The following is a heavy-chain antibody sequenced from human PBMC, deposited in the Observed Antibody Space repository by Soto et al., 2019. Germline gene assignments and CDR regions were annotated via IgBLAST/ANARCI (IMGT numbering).Heavy chain of an antibody. D-gene: IGHD3-22*01. CDR3: ARGGGTYYNDSSGYYVDY. Sequence: ASVKVSCKASGYTFAGFYMSWVRQAPGQGLEWLGWINTDIGGTNYAQKFQGRVTMTRDTSISTAYMELSRLRSDDTAVYYCARGGGTYYNDSSGYYVDYSGHATLVTLSS. V-gene: IGHV1-2*02. CDR2: INTDIGGT. CDR1: GYTFAGFY. J-gene: IGHJ4*01.